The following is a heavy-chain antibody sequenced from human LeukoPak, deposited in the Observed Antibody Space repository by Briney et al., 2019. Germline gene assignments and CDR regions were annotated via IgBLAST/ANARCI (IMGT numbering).Heavy chain of an antibody. D-gene: IGHD3-10*01. CDR3: ARAFTMVRGVISFDY. CDR2: IHSSGTT. J-gene: IGHJ4*02. Sequence: SETLSLTCTVSGVSMNYYFWNWIRQPAGEGLQWIGRIHSSGTTNYNPSLKSRVTISVDTSKNQFSLKLSSVTAADTAVYYCARAFTMVRGVISFDYWGQGTLVTVSS. CDR1: GVSMNYYF. V-gene: IGHV4-4*07.